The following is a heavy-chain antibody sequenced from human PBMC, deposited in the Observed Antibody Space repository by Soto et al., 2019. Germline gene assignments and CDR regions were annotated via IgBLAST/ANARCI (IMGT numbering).Heavy chain of an antibody. CDR1: GYTFTSNG. D-gene: IGHD6-13*01. CDR2: ISIYNGNT. CDR3: ARHKRGSSWYDYYYYYMDV. V-gene: IGHV1-18*01. J-gene: IGHJ6*03. Sequence: GASVKVSCKSSGYTFTSNGISWVRQAPGQGLEWMGWISIYNGNTNFAQNLQGRVTMTTDTSTSTAHMELRSLRSDDTAVYYCARHKRGSSWYDYYYYYMDVWGKGTTVTVSS.